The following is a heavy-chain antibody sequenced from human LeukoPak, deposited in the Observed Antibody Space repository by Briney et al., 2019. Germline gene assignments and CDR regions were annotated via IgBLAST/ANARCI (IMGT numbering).Heavy chain of an antibody. D-gene: IGHD6-19*01. CDR3: GRSGYLSGWAFDF. J-gene: IGHJ3*01. CDR1: GYIFIDDY. Sequence: ASVNVSCKASGYIFIDDYMHWVRQVTGQGLERMGWINLNNGATSYEQKFQGWVSMTRDTSISTAYMDLTRLTPDDTAVYYCGRSGYLSGWAFDFWGQGTMVTVSS. V-gene: IGHV1-2*04. CDR2: INLNNGAT.